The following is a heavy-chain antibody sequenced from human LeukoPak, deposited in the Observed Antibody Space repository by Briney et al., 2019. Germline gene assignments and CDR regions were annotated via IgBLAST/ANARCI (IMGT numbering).Heavy chain of an antibody. Sequence: AGGSLRLSCAASGFTFSDYYMSWIRQAPGKGLEWVSYISSSGSTIYYAESVKGRFTISRDNAKNSLYLQMNSLRAEDTAVYYCARVHYGSGSYEDYWGQGTLVTVSS. D-gene: IGHD3-10*01. CDR3: ARVHYGSGSYEDY. CDR2: ISSSGSTI. V-gene: IGHV3-11*01. J-gene: IGHJ4*02. CDR1: GFTFSDYY.